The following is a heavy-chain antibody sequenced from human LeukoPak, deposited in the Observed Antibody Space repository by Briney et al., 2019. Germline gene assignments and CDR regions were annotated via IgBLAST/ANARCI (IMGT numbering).Heavy chain of an antibody. J-gene: IGHJ6*03. CDR1: GFTFSSYA. CDR3: AKVGGRNRRYFDWLLPFYYYYMDV. CDR2: ISGSGGST. D-gene: IGHD3-9*01. Sequence: GGSLRLSCAASGFTFSSYAMSWVRQAPGKGLEWASAISGSGGSTYYADSVKGRFTISRDNSKNTLYLQMNSLRAEDTAVYYCAKVGGRNRRYFDWLLPFYYYYMDVWGKGTTVTVSS. V-gene: IGHV3-23*01.